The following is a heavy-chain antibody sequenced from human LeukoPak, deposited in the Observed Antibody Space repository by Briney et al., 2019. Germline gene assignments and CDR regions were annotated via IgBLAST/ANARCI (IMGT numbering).Heavy chain of an antibody. CDR1: GFSFSTH. V-gene: IGHV3-21*04. CDR3: ARARGGQRQIDY. Sequence: GGSLTLSCAASGFSFSTHMNWVRQAPGKGLEWISFINLDGTDIHYGESVKGRFTISRDNAKNSLYLQMNSLRAEDTALYYCARARGGQRQIDYWGQGTLVTVSS. D-gene: IGHD1-1*01. CDR2: INLDGTDI. J-gene: IGHJ4*02.